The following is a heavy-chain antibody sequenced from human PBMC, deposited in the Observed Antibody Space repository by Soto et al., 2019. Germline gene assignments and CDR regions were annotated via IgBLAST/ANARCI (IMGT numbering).Heavy chain of an antibody. CDR1: GFTFSDYY. D-gene: IGHD3-3*01. J-gene: IGHJ6*03. CDR2: ISSSGSTI. Sequence: GGSLRLSCAASGFTFSDYYMRWIRQAPGKGLEWVSYISSSGSTIYYADSVKGRFTISRDNAKTSLYLQMNSLRAEDTAVYYCARDASYDFWSGYAYYYYYMDVWGKGTTVTVSS. CDR3: ARDASYDFWSGYAYYYYYMDV. V-gene: IGHV3-11*01.